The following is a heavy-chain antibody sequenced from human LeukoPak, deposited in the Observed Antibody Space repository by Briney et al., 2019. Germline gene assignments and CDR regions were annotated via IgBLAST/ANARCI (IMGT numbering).Heavy chain of an antibody. CDR3: VRVDLNMVRGVQD. J-gene: IGHJ4*02. Sequence: PSQTLSLTSTLSGRSITSASYYCSWIRQHPRKSLQRIGYISSSGNTYYNPSPNPPLTISVDTPKNQFCLNVTSVTAADTAVYYCVRVDLNMVRGVQDWRQATLVSVSS. V-gene: IGHV4-31*01. D-gene: IGHD3-10*01. CDR1: GRSITSASYY. CDR2: ISSSGNT.